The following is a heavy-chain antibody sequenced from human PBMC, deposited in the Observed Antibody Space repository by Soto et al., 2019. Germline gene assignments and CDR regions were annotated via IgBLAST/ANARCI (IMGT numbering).Heavy chain of an antibody. CDR1: GGTFSSYA. J-gene: IGHJ6*02. D-gene: IGHD6-13*01. Sequence: SVKVSCKASGGTFSSYAISWVRQAPGQGLEWMGGIIPIFGTANYAQKFQGRVTITADKSTSTAYMELSSLRSEDTAVYYCVRSRAAAGIPIYYYYGMDVWGQGTTVTAP. V-gene: IGHV1-69*06. CDR3: VRSRAAAGIPIYYYYGMDV. CDR2: IIPIFGTA.